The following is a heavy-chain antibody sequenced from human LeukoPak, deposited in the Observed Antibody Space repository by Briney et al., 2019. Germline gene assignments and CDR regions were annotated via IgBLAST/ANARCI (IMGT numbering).Heavy chain of an antibody. CDR2: IYYSGST. D-gene: IGHD7-27*01. V-gene: IGHV4-59*08. Sequence: SETLSLTCTVSGGSISSYYWSWIRQPPGKGLEWIGYIYYSGSTNYNPSLKSRVTISVDTSKSQFSLKLSSVTAADTAVYFCARGFRGDNFDYWGQGTLVTVSS. CDR3: ARGFRGDNFDY. CDR1: GGSISSYY. J-gene: IGHJ4*02.